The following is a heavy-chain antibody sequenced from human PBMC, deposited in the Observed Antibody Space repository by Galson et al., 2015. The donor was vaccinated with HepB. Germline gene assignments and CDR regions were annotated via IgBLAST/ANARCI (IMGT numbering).Heavy chain of an antibody. J-gene: IGHJ4*02. CDR2: ISSSSSYI. D-gene: IGHD6-19*01. CDR3: ARGPLVAVAGTTSY. V-gene: IGHV3-21*01. CDR1: GFTFSSSR. Sequence: SLRLSCAASGFTFSSSRMNWVRQAPGKGLEWVSSISSSSSYIYYADSVKGRFTISRDNAKNSLYLRRNSLRAEDTAVYYCARGPLVAVAGTTSYWGQGTLVTVSS.